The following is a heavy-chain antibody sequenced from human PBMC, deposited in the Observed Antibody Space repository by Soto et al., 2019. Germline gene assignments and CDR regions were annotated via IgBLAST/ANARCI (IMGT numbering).Heavy chain of an antibody. D-gene: IGHD3-22*01. J-gene: IGHJ4*02. V-gene: IGHV3-74*01. CDR3: ARGDGDYYDGNGYLGRH. CDR1: GFTFSSYW. CDR2: INSDVSRT. Sequence: EVQLVESGGGLVHPGGSLRLSCAASGFTFSSYWMHWVRQAPGKGLVWVSRINSDVSRTSYEDSAKGRFTISIDHAKNTLYLQMNSLRAEDTAVYYCARGDGDYYDGNGYLGRHWGQGSMVTVSS.